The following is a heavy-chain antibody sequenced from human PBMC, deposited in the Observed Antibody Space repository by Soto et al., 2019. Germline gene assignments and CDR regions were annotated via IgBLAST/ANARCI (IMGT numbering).Heavy chain of an antibody. CDR3: ATRITVFGLLIPPFDP. V-gene: IGHV4-34*02. CDR1: GGSVNGYY. D-gene: IGHD3-3*01. CDR2: INHTGGT. J-gene: IGHJ5*02. Sequence: QVHLQQWGAGLLKPSETLSLTCAVYGGSVNGYYLNWIRQPPGKGLEWIGEINHTGGTHYNPSLKSRVTRSVDTSKNQFSLRLSSVTAANTAIYYCATRITVFGLLIPPFDPWGQGTQVTVSS.